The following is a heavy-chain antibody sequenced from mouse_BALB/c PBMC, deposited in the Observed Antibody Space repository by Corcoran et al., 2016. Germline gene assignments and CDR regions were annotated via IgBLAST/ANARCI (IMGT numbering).Heavy chain of an antibody. CDR1: GYSFTGYY. CDR3: AGSGEGKITTVATGFAY. CDR2: INPYNGAT. D-gene: IGHD1-1*01. J-gene: IGHJ3*01. Sequence: ELQLQESGPERVKPGASVKISGKASGYSFTGYYMHWVKQSHVKSLEWIGRINPYNGATSYNQNFKDKASLTVDKYSSTAYMELHSLTSEDSAVYCCAGSGEGKITTVATGFAYWGQGTLVTVSA. V-gene: IGHV1-34*02.